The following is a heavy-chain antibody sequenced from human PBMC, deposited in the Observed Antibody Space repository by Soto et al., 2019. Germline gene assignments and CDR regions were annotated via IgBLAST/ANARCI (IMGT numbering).Heavy chain of an antibody. J-gene: IGHJ4*02. CDR2: ISGSGGST. CDR3: AKSAYDFWSGFSYAVDY. V-gene: IGHV3-23*01. Sequence: EVQLLESGGGLVQPGGSLGLSCAASGFTFSTYSMSWVRQAPGKGLEWVSAISGSGGSTYYADSVKGRFTISRDNSKNTLYLQMNSLRAEDTAVYYCAKSAYDFWSGFSYAVDYWGQGTLVTVSS. D-gene: IGHD3-3*01. CDR1: GFTFSTYS.